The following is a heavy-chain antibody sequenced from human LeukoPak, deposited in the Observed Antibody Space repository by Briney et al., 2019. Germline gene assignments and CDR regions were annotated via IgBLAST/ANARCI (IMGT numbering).Heavy chain of an antibody. J-gene: IGHJ4*02. CDR1: GFTLSSYA. CDR2: NSGSGGST. D-gene: IGHD1-26*01. CDR3: ATRTTTGAGNDY. V-gene: IGHV3-23*01. Sequence: PGGSLRLSCAASGFTLSSYAMSWVRQAPGKGLEGVSANSGSGGSTYYADSVKGRFTSSRDNSKNTLYLQMNSLRAEDTAVYYCATRTTTGAGNDYWGQGTLVTVSS.